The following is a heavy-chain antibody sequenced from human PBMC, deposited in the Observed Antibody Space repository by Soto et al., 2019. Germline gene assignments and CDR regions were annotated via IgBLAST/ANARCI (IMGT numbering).Heavy chain of an antibody. V-gene: IGHV3-30*18. D-gene: IGHD2-15*01. J-gene: IGHJ4*02. CDR1: GFTFSSYG. CDR3: AKSPYCSGGSCYPSDY. Sequence: QVQLVESGGGVVQPGRSLRLSCAASGFTFSSYGMHWVRQAPGKGLEWVAVISYDGSNKYYADSVKGRFTISRDNSKNTLYLQMNSLRAEDSAVYYSAKSPYCSGGSCYPSDYWGQGTLVTVSS. CDR2: ISYDGSNK.